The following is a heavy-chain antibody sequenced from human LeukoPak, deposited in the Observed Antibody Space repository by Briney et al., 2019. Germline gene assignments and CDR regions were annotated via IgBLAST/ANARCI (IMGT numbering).Heavy chain of an antibody. Sequence: GGSLRLSCAASGFTFSSYSMNWVRQAPGKGLEWVANIKTDGSDKYYVDSVKGRFTISRDNAKNSLYLQMNSLRVEDTAVYHCARNRLRLESWGQGILVTVSS. CDR3: ARNRLRLES. CDR2: IKTDGSDK. J-gene: IGHJ4*02. CDR1: GFTFSSYS. V-gene: IGHV3-7*01. D-gene: IGHD2/OR15-2a*01.